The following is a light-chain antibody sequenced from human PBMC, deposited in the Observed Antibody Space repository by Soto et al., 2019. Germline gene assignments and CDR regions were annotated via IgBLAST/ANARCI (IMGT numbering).Light chain of an antibody. V-gene: IGKV3-15*01. CDR3: HQYNYWPRT. Sequence: EIVMTQSPATLSVSPGERATLSCRASQSVGSKLAWYQQKRGQAPRLLIFGASTRASGVPARFSGSGSGTEFTLTITSLQSEDFSVYFCHQYNYWPRTFGQGTKVEI. CDR2: GAS. J-gene: IGKJ1*01. CDR1: QSVGSK.